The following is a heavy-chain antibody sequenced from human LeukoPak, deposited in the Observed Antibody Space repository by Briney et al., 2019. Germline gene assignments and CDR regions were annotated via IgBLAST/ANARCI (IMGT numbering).Heavy chain of an antibody. J-gene: IGHJ4*02. CDR2: IKHDGSDK. CDR3: ARAGDSYFDF. CDR1: GFTFSSYW. Sequence: GGSLRLSCAASGFTFSSYWMTWVRQAPGKGLEWVANIKHDGSDKYYVDSVKGRFTISRDNAKNSLYLQVNSLRAEDTAVYYCARAGDSYFDFWGQGTLVTVSS. V-gene: IGHV3-7*01. D-gene: IGHD3-10*01.